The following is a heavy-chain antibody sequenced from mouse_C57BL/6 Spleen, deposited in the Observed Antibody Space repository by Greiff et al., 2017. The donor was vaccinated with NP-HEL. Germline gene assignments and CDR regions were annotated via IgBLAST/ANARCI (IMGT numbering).Heavy chain of an antibody. Sequence: VQLQESGAELVRPGASVKLSCKASGYTFTDYYINWVKQRPGQGLEWIARIYPGSGNTYYNEKFKGKATLTAEKSSSTAYMQLSSLTSEDSAVYVCARTGEYGYDGYYAMDYWGQGTSVTVSS. CDR3: ARTGEYGYDGYYAMDY. V-gene: IGHV1-76*01. CDR1: GYTFTDYY. D-gene: IGHD2-2*01. CDR2: IYPGSGNT. J-gene: IGHJ4*01.